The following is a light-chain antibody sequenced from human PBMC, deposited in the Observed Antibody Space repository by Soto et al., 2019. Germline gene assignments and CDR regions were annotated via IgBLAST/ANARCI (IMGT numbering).Light chain of an antibody. J-gene: IGKJ4*01. V-gene: IGKV3-11*01. CDR2: ESA. CDR1: QTINMN. CDR3: HQRHSWPTT. Sequence: EIVLTQSPATLSLSPGDRATLSCKASQTINMNVAWYQHRTGQRPRLLLYESAKTATGIPACFSGSWSGKDVTLTIRSLYSEDFGNYYCHQRHSWPTTFGEGAKVEIK.